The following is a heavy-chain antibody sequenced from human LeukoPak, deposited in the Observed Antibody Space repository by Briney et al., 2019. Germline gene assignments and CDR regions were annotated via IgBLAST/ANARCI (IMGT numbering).Heavy chain of an antibody. CDR2: IYSGGST. CDR1: GFTVSSNY. V-gene: IGHV3-66*01. D-gene: IGHD4-17*01. J-gene: IGHJ4*02. Sequence: GGSLRLSCAASGFTVSSNYMSWVRQAPGKGLEWVSVIYSGGSTYYADSVKGRFTISRDNSKNTLYLQMNSLRAEDTAVYYWARDARSDYGDYNPFDYWGQGTLVTVSS. CDR3: ARDARSDYGDYNPFDY.